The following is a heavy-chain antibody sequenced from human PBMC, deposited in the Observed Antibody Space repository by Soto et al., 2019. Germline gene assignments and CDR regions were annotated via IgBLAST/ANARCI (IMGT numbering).Heavy chain of an antibody. V-gene: IGHV4-30-2*01. CDR3: ATPSGDSYDAFDI. J-gene: IGHJ3*02. D-gene: IGHD2-21*02. CDR2: IYHSGST. CDR1: GGSISSGGYS. Sequence: PSETLSLTCAVSGGSISSGGYSWSWIRQPPGKGLEWIGYIYHSGSTYYKPSLTSRVTISVDRSKNQFSLKLSSVTFANTAVYYCATPSGDSYDAFDIWGQGTMVTV.